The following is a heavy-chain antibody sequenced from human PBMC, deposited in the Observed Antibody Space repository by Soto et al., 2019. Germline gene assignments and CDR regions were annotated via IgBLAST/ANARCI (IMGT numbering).Heavy chain of an antibody. V-gene: IGHV3-30*04. CDR1: GFSLSTNT. Sequence: GGSLRLSCAASGFSLSTNTMHWVRQVPGKGLEWVASISNDGRRKYYADFVKGRFTISRDTANNILYLEMNSLRAEGTSLYYCARVATAMTYDFWGQRTQVTVSS. CDR2: ISNDGRRK. CDR3: ARVATAMTYDF. D-gene: IGHD2-21*02. J-gene: IGHJ4*02.